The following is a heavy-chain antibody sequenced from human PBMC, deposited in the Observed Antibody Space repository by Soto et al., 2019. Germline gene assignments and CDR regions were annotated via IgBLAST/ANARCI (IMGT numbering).Heavy chain of an antibody. J-gene: IGHJ6*02. V-gene: IGHV3-30-3*01. CDR1: GFTFSSYA. Sequence: PGGSLRLSCAASGFTFSSYAMHWVRQAAGKGLEWVAVISYDGSNKYYADSVKGRFTISRDNSKNTLYLQMNSLRAEDTAVYYCATSSSAYSSSSYYYYGMDVWGQGTTVTVSS. CDR3: ATSSSAYSSSSYYYYGMDV. CDR2: ISYDGSNK. D-gene: IGHD6-6*01.